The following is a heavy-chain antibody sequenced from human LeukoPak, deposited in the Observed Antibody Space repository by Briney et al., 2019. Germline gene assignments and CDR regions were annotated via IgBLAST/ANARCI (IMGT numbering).Heavy chain of an antibody. V-gene: IGHV4-59*12. J-gene: IGHJ4*02. CDR1: RTHYF. D-gene: IGHD3-22*01. CDR2: VFYGGGT. Sequence: SETLSLTCTVSRTHYFWGWIRQPPGKGLQWLGNVFYGGGTSYNPSLENRLTISEDTSKNQFSLKLSSVTAADTAVYYCASSSSLYDSSGYYFDYWGQGTLVTVSS. CDR3: ASSSSLYDSSGYYFDY.